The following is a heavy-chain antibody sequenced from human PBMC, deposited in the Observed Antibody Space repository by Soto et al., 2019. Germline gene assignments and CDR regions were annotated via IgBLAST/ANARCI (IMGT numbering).Heavy chain of an antibody. CDR1: GGSISSGDYY. J-gene: IGHJ5*02. D-gene: IGHD5-12*01. Sequence: PSETLSLTCTVSGGSISSGDYYWSWIRQPPGKGLEWIGYIYYSGSTYYNPSLKSRVTISVDTSKNQFSLKLSSVTAADTAVYYCARGGRVATIFTSPSDPWGQGTLVTVSS. CDR2: IYYSGST. V-gene: IGHV4-30-4*01. CDR3: ARGGRVATIFTSPSDP.